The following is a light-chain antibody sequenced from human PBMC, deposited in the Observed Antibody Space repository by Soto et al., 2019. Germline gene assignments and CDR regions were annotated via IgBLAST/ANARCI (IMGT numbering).Light chain of an antibody. Sequence: DIQMTQFPSSLSASVGDRVTITCQASHDISNYLNWYQQKPGTAPKLLIYDASNLGTGVPSRFSGSGSGTEYTFAISSLQPEDVATYFCQQSDSLPLTFGGGTKVQIK. CDR3: QQSDSLPLT. J-gene: IGKJ4*01. V-gene: IGKV1-33*01. CDR2: DAS. CDR1: HDISNY.